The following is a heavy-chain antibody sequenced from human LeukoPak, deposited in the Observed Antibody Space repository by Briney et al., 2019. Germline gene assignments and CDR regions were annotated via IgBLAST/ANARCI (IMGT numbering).Heavy chain of an antibody. J-gene: IGHJ4*02. Sequence: SETLSLTCTVSGGSISSSSYYWGWIHQPPGKGLEWIGSIYYSGSTYYNPSLKSRVTISVDTSKNQFSLKLSSVTAADTAVYYCARLVEGYSYGYCYFDYWGQGTLVTVSS. D-gene: IGHD5-18*01. CDR3: ARLVEGYSYGYCYFDY. CDR1: GGSISSSSYY. V-gene: IGHV4-39*01. CDR2: IYYSGST.